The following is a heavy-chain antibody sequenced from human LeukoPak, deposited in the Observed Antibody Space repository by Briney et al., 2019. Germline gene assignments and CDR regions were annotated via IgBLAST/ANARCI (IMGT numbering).Heavy chain of an antibody. D-gene: IGHD6-13*01. J-gene: IGHJ4*02. CDR3: ARALSSSWILDY. CDR2: ISSSGSTI. CDR1: GFTFSSYA. V-gene: IGHV3-21*04. Sequence: PGGSLRLSCAASGFTFSSYAMSWVRQAPGKGLEWVSAISSSGSTIYYADSVKGRFTISRDNAKNSLYLQMNSLRAEDTAVYYCARALSSSWILDYWGQGTLVTVSS.